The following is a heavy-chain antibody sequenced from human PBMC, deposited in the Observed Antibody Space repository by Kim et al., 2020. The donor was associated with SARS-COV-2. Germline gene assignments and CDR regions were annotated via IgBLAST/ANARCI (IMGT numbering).Heavy chain of an antibody. D-gene: IGHD3-3*01. CDR2: INWNSGNI. V-gene: IGHV3-9*01. J-gene: IGHJ4*02. CDR3: AKGDYDLTRPLDY. Sequence: GGSLRLSCVASGITFDDYAMHWVRQAPGKGLEWVAGINWNSGNIGYADSVKGRFTISRDNAKNSLYLQMNSLRPEDTALYYCAKGDYDLTRPLDYWGQGTPVTVSS. CDR1: GITFDDYA.